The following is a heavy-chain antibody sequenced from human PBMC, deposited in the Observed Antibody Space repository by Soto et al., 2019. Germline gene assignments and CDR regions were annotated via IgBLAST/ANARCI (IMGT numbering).Heavy chain of an antibody. Sequence: SETLSLTCTVSGGSISSGGYYWSWIRQHPGKGLEWIGYIYYSGSTYYNPSLKSRVTISVDTSKNQFSLKLSSVTAADSAVYYCARFRGRFLTGGDFDYWGQGTLVTVSS. V-gene: IGHV4-31*03. J-gene: IGHJ4*02. CDR2: IYYSGST. CDR1: GGSISSGGYY. D-gene: IGHD3-9*01. CDR3: ARFRGRFLTGGDFDY.